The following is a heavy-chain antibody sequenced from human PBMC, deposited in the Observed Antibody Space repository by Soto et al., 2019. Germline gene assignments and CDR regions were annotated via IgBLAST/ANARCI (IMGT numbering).Heavy chain of an antibody. CDR1: GGSFSGYY. Sequence: SETLSLTCAVYGGSFSGYYWSWIRQPPGKGLEWIGEINHSGSTNYNPSLKSRATISVDTSKNQFSLKLSSVTAADTAVYYCASIKGFAGTNPSDYWGQGTLVTVSS. V-gene: IGHV4-34*01. CDR2: INHSGST. J-gene: IGHJ4*02. CDR3: ASIKGFAGTNPSDY. D-gene: IGHD1-7*01.